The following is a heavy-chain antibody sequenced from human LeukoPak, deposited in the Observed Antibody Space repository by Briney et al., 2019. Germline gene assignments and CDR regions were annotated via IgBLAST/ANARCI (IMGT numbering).Heavy chain of an antibody. CDR1: GGSIGDYY. CDR2: IYRTGST. J-gene: IGHJ4*02. D-gene: IGHD5-24*01. CDR3: ARGTEMTSIAGHYSFDS. V-gene: IGHV4-4*07. Sequence: PSETLSLTCTVSGGSIGDYYWTWMRQPAGKGLEWIGRIYRTGSTYSNPSLESRVTISLAASNNQFSLELTSVTAADTAVYYCARGTEMTSIAGHYSFDSWGQGTRVSVSS.